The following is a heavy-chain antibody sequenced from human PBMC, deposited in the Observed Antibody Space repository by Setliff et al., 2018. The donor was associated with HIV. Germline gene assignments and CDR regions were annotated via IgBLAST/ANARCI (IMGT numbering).Heavy chain of an antibody. D-gene: IGHD4-4*01. CDR2: MNPNSGNT. CDR1: GYTFPSYD. Sequence: ASVKVSCKASGYTFPSYDINWVRQATGQGLEWMGWMNPNSGNTGYAQTFQGRLTMTRNTSISTVNLELSSLRSEDTAVYFCARVGRLHYLTPFYYYGMDVWGQGTTVTVSS. CDR3: ARVGRLHYLTPFYYYGMDV. V-gene: IGHV1-8*01. J-gene: IGHJ6*02.